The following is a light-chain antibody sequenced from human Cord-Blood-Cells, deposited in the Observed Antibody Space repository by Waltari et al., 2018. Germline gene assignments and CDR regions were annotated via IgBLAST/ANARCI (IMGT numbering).Light chain of an antibody. CDR3: CSYAGSSTWV. CDR1: RSDVGSYNL. CDR2: EGS. Sequence: QSALTQPASVSGSPGQSITIPCTGTRSDVGSYNLVSWYQQHPGKAPKLMIYEGSKRPSGVSKRFSGSKSGNTASLTISGLQAEDEADYYCCSYAGSSTWVFGGGTKLTVL. J-gene: IGLJ3*02. V-gene: IGLV2-23*01.